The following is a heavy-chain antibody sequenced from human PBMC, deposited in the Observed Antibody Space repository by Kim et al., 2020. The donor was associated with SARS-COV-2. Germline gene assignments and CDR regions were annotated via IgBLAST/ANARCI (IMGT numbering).Heavy chain of an antibody. V-gene: IGHV3-53*01. CDR3: ASVDTAMVGYYYYGMDV. CDR2: IYSGGST. Sequence: GGSLRLSCAASGFTVSSNYMSWVRQAPGKGLEWVSVIYSGGSTYYADSVKGRFTISRDNSKNTLYLQMNSLRAEDTAVYYCASVDTAMVGYYYYGMDVWGQGTTVTVSS. D-gene: IGHD5-18*01. CDR1: GFTVSSNY. J-gene: IGHJ6*02.